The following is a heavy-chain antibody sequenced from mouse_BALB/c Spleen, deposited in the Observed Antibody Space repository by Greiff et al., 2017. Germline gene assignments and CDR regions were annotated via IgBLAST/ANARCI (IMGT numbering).Heavy chain of an antibody. V-gene: IGHV1-69*01. CDR3: ARWRIYYGNYRAYAMDY. J-gene: IGHJ4*01. D-gene: IGHD2-1*01. Sequence: QVQLQQPGAELVMPGASVKMSCKASGYTFTDYWMHWVKQRPGQGLEWIGAIDTSDSYTSYNQKFKGKATLTVDESSSTAYMQLSSLTSEDSAVYYCARWRIYYGNYRAYAMDYWGQGTSVTVSS. CDR1: GYTFTDYW. CDR2: IDTSDSYT.